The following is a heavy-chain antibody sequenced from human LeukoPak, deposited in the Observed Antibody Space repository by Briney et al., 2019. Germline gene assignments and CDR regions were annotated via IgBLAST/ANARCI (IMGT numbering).Heavy chain of an antibody. V-gene: IGHV3-23*01. CDR2: ISGSGGST. CDR3: AKEGARYLDSSGYPDY. D-gene: IGHD3-22*01. J-gene: IGHJ4*02. CDR1: GFTFSGHG. Sequence: PGGSLRLSCAASGFTFSGHGMNWVRQAPGKGLEWVSAISGSGGSTYYADSVKGRFTISRDNSKNTLYLQMNSLRAEDTAVYYCAKEGARYLDSSGYPDYWGQGTLVTVSS.